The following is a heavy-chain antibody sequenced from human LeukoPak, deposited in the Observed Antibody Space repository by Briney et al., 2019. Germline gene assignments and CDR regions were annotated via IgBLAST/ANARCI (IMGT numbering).Heavy chain of an antibody. V-gene: IGHV4-30-2*01. CDR1: GGSISSGGYS. D-gene: IGHD3-22*01. Sequence: PSETLSLTCAVSGGSISSGGYSWSWIRQPPGKGLEWIGYIYHSGSTYYNPSLKSRVTISVDRSKNQFSLKLSSVTAADTAVYYCARERGSSGYLDYWGQGTLVTVSS. CDR3: ARERGSSGYLDY. CDR2: IYHSGST. J-gene: IGHJ4*02.